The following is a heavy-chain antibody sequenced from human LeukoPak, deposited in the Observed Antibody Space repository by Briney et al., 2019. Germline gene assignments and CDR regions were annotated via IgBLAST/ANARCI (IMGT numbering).Heavy chain of an antibody. CDR2: IRYDGSNK. CDR3: ARDRNTDFWSGYYTNYFDY. D-gene: IGHD3-3*01. Sequence: GGSLRLSCAAPGFTFSSYGMHWVRQAPGKGLEWVAFIRYDGSNKYYADSVKGRFTISRDNAKNSLSLQMSSLRAEDTAVYYCARDRNTDFWSGYYTNYFDYWGQGTLVIVSS. V-gene: IGHV3-30*02. J-gene: IGHJ4*02. CDR1: GFTFSSYG.